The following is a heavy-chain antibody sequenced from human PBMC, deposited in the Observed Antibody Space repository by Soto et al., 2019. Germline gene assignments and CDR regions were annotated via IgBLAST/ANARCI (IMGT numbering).Heavy chain of an antibody. D-gene: IGHD6-13*01. CDR3: AGGDYSSSCYDY. J-gene: IGHJ4*02. CDR1: GFIVSHKF. V-gene: IGHV3-53*02. CDR2: INSGGTT. Sequence: EVQLVETGGGLMQPGGSLRLSCAASGFIVSHKFMSWVRQAPGKGLQWISLINSGGTTYYADSVKGRFTISRDNSENTLYLHMKNLRAEDTAVYYCAGGDYSSSCYDYWGQGTLVTVSS.